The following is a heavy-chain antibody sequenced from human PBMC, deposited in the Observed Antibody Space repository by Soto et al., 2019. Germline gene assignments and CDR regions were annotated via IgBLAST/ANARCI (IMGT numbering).Heavy chain of an antibody. Sequence: QLQLQESGPGLVKPSETLSLTCTVSGGSISSSSYYWGWIRQPPGKGLEWIGSIYYSGSTYYNPSLKSRVTISVDTSKNQFSLKLSSVTAADTAVYYCARLTSSGWYWYFDLWGRGTLVTVSS. D-gene: IGHD6-19*01. CDR3: ARLTSSGWYWYFDL. CDR2: IYYSGST. CDR1: GGSISSSSYY. V-gene: IGHV4-39*01. J-gene: IGHJ2*01.